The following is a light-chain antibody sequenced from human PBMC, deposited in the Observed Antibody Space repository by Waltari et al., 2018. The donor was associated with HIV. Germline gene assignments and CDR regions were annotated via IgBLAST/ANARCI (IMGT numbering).Light chain of an antibody. CDR3: QQSHSDPVT. Sequence: DIQMTQSPASLSASVGDRLTISCRPSQSIRSYVNLYQHKPGKAPNLRIYAASTLQSGVPSRFSGSGSETDFTLTISSLQVEDFATYYCQQSHSDPVTFGQGTRL. CDR1: QSIRSY. V-gene: IGKV1-39*01. CDR2: AAS. J-gene: IGKJ5*01.